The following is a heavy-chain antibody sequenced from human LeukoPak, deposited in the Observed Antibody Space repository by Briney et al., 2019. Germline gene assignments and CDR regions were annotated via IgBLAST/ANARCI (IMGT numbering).Heavy chain of an antibody. CDR2: ISRSGSTK. V-gene: IGHV3-11*01. CDR3: AKLVLLSIFTYKHDYCGGDCYREQADY. D-gene: IGHD2-21*02. J-gene: IGHJ4*02. CDR1: GFTFSDYN. Sequence: PGGSLRLSCAASGFTFSDYNMRWIRQAPGKGLEWVSSISRSGSTKYYADSVKGRFTISRDNSKNTLYLQMNSLRAEDTAVYYCAKLVLLSIFTYKHDYCGGDCYREQADYWGQGTLVTVSS.